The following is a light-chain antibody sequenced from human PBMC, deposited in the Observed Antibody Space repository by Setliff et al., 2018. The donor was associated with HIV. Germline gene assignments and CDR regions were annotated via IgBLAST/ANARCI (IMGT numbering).Light chain of an antibody. Sequence: QSVLAQPASVSGSPGQSITISCTGTSSDVGDYNYVSWYQQHPGKAPKLMISDVSNRPSGVSNRFSGSKSGNAASLTISGLQAEDGADYYCSSYTSRTPLYVFGTGTKVTVL. CDR2: DVS. CDR3: SSYTSRTPLYV. V-gene: IGLV2-14*03. J-gene: IGLJ1*01. CDR1: SSDVGDYNY.